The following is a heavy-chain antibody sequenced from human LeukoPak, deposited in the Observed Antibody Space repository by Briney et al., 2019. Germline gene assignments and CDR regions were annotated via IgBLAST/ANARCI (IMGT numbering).Heavy chain of an antibody. CDR1: GFTFSSYW. D-gene: IGHD5-18*01. Sequence: GRSLRLSCAASGFTFSSYWMHWVRQAPGKGLVWVSRINSDGSSTSYADSVKGRFTISRDNAKNTLYLQMISLRAEDTAVYYCARGTAMVRFDYWGQGTLVTVSS. CDR2: INSDGSST. CDR3: ARGTAMVRFDY. J-gene: IGHJ4*02. V-gene: IGHV3-74*01.